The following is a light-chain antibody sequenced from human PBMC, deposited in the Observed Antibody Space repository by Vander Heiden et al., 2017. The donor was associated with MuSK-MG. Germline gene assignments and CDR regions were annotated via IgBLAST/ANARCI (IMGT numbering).Light chain of an antibody. J-gene: IGLJ3*02. CDR1: SSNIGSNT. CDR2: SNN. CDR3: AAWDYSLNGWV. V-gene: IGLV1-44*01. Sequence: QSVLTQPPSASGTPGQRVTLSCSGSSSNIGSNTVIRYTQLPVTAPTLLIYSNNQRPSGVPYRFSGSKSGTSASLAISGLQSEDEAEYYCAAWDYSLNGWVFGGVTKLTVL.